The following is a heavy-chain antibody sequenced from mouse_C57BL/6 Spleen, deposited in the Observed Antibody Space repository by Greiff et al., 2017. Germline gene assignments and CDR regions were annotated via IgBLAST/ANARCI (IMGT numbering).Heavy chain of an antibody. D-gene: IGHD3-3*01. V-gene: IGHV1-50*01. CDR2: IDPSDSST. J-gene: IGHJ2*01. CDR3: ARGGTLYYFDY. Sequence: VQLQQPGAELVKPGASVKLSCKASGYTFTSYWMQWVKQRPGQGLEWIGEIDPSDSSTNYNQKFKGKATLTVDTSSSTAYMQLSSLTSEDSAVYYCARGGTLYYFDYWGQGTTLTVSS. CDR1: GYTFTSYW.